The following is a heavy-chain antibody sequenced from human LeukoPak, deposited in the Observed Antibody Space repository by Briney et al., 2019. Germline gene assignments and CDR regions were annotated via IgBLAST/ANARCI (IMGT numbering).Heavy chain of an antibody. Sequence: SETLSLTCTVSGGSISSSSYYWGWIRQPPGKGLEWIGSIYYSGSTNYNPSLKSRVTISVDTSKNQFSLKLSSVTAADTAVYYCARVYGDYYYYYMDVWGKGTTVTVSS. V-gene: IGHV4-39*07. CDR2: IYYSGST. CDR3: ARVYGDYYYYYMDV. CDR1: GGSISSSSYY. J-gene: IGHJ6*03. D-gene: IGHD4-17*01.